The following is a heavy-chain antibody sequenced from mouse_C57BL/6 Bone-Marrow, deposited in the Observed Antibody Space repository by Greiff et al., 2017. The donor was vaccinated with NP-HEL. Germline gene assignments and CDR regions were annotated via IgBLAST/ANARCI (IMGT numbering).Heavy chain of an antibody. J-gene: IGHJ4*01. Sequence: QVQLQQSGAELARPGASVKLSCKASGYTFTSYGISWVKQRPGQGLEWIGEIYPRSGNTYYNEEFKGKATLTADKSSSTAYMELRSLTSEDSAVYFCARYTTVVATGAMDYWGQGTSVTVSS. D-gene: IGHD1-1*01. CDR3: ARYTTVVATGAMDY. CDR2: IYPRSGNT. CDR1: GYTFTSYG. V-gene: IGHV1-81*01.